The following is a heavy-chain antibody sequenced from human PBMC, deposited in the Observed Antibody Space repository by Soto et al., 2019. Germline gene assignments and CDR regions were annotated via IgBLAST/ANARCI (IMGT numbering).Heavy chain of an antibody. CDR1: GGSISSGGYY. CDR2: IYYSGST. D-gene: IGHD3-22*01. J-gene: IGHJ6*02. Sequence: PTETLSLTCTVSGGSISSGGYYWSWIRQHPGKGLEWIGYIYYSGSTYYNPSLRSRVTISVDTSKDQFSLKLSSVTAADTAVYYGARLPYYYARSGYYIAIRPGMDVWGQGTRVTVSS. CDR3: ARLPYYYARSGYYIAIRPGMDV. V-gene: IGHV4-31*03.